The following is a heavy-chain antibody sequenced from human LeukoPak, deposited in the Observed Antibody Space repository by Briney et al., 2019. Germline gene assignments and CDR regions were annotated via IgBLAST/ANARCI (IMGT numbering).Heavy chain of an antibody. J-gene: IGHJ4*02. Sequence: ASVKVSCKASGYTFTTYGISWVRQAPGQGLEWMGWISAYTDNTNYAQKLQGRVTMTTDTSTSTAYMELRSLRSDDTAVYYCARDEFRSVVHYYDSSGYYDYWGQGTLVTVSS. CDR3: ARDEFRSVVHYYDSSGYYDY. V-gene: IGHV1-18*01. CDR1: GYTFTTYG. CDR2: ISAYTDNT. D-gene: IGHD3-22*01.